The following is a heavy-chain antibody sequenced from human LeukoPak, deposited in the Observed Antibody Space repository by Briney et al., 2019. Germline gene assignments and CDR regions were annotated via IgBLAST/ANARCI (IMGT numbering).Heavy chain of an antibody. CDR1: AYSIRGDDY. D-gene: IGHD4/OR15-4a*01. Sequence: KPSETLSLTCAVSAYSIRGDDYWGWVRQSPGKGLEWIGSIYHSGSTHYNPSLKSRVTISVDTSKNQFSLMLNSVTAADTAVYYCARNRSMTITPGFDHWGQGTLVTVSS. CDR2: IYHSGST. CDR3: ARNRSMTITPGFDH. J-gene: IGHJ4*02. V-gene: IGHV4-38-2*01.